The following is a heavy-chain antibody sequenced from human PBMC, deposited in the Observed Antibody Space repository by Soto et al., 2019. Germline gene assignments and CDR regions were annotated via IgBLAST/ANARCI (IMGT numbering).Heavy chain of an antibody. Sequence: QAQLQESGPGLVKPSQTLSLTCTVSGGSISSGGYYWSWIRQHPGKGLEWIGYIYYSGSTYYNPSLRSRVTISVDTSKNQFSLKLSSVTAADTAVYYCARRVGGGRYCSSTSCAPTYWFDPWGQGTLVTVSS. CDR2: IYYSGST. J-gene: IGHJ5*02. D-gene: IGHD2-2*01. V-gene: IGHV4-31*03. CDR1: GGSISSGGYY. CDR3: ARRVGGGRYCSSTSCAPTYWFDP.